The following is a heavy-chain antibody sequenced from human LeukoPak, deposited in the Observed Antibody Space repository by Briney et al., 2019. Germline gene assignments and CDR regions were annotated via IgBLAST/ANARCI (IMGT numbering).Heavy chain of an antibody. CDR1: GGSISSYY. J-gene: IGHJ6*02. D-gene: IGHD3-22*01. V-gene: IGHV4-59*01. CDR2: IYYSGST. CDR3: ARRPYYDSSGNYYGMDA. Sequence: SETLSLTCTVSGGSISSYYWSWIRQPPGKGLEWIGYIYYSGSTNYNPSLKSRVTISVDTSKNQFSLKLSSVTAADTAVYYCARRPYYDSSGNYYGMDAWGQGTTVTDSS.